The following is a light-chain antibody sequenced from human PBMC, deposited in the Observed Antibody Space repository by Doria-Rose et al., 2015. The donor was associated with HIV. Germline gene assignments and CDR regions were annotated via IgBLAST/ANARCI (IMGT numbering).Light chain of an antibody. Sequence: NFMLTQPHSVSESPGKTVTISCARSSGSIASTYVQWYQQRPGSAPTTVIYEENQRPSGVPDRFSGSIDRSSNSASLTISGLKTEDEADYYCQSYDSNNHVVFGGGTKLTVV. J-gene: IGLJ2*01. CDR1: SGSIASTY. CDR3: QSYDSNNHVV. CDR2: EEN. V-gene: IGLV6-57*03.